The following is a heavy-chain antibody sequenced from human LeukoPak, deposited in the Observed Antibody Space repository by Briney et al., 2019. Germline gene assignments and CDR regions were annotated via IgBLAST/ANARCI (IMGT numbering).Heavy chain of an antibody. CDR3: ARHQYSSSWLAGPVYFDY. Sequence: PSETLSLTCTVSGGSISSYYWSWIRQPPGKGLEWIGYIYYSGSTNYNPSLKSRVTISVDTSKNQFSLKLSSVTAADTAVYCCARHQYSSSWLAGPVYFDYWGQGTLVTVSS. V-gene: IGHV4-59*08. J-gene: IGHJ4*02. D-gene: IGHD6-13*01. CDR2: IYYSGST. CDR1: GGSISSYY.